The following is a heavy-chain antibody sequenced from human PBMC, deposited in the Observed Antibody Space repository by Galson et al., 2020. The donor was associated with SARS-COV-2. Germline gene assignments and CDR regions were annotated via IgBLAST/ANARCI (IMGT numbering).Heavy chain of an antibody. CDR3: ARALLYNGNYYWYFDL. V-gene: IGHV5-51*01. CDR2: IYPGDSDT. Sequence: GESLKISCTGSGYDFSGQWIAWVRRMPGKGLEWMAVIYPGDSDTKYSPSFQGQVTISADKSIRTAYLQWSSLKASDTAIYYCARALLYNGNYYWYFDLWGRGTLVTVSS. D-gene: IGHD1-26*01. CDR1: GYDFSGQW. J-gene: IGHJ2*01.